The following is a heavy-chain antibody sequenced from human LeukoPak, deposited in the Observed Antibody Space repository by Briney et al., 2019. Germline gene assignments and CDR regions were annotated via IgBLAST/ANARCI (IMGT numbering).Heavy chain of an antibody. J-gene: IGHJ6*02. V-gene: IGHV3-23*01. CDR1: GFTFSSYA. CDR3: AKRKGESATYYYGMDV. Sequence: GGSLRLSCAASGFTFSSYAMSWVRQAPGKGLEWVSAISGSGGSTYYADSVKGRFTISRDNSKNTLYLQMNSLRAEDTAVYYCAKRKGESATYYYGMDVWGQGTTVTVSS. D-gene: IGHD2-21*01. CDR2: ISGSGGST.